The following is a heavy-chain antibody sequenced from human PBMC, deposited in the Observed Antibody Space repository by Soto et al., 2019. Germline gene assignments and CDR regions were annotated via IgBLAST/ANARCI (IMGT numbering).Heavy chain of an antibody. CDR1: GFTFSSYW. V-gene: IGHV3-7*01. CDR3: ARVGDFWSGLPFYGMDV. Sequence: HPGGSLRLSCAASGFTFSSYWMSWVRQAPGKGLEWVANIKQDGSEKYYVDSVKGRFTISRDNAKNSLYLQMNSLRAEDTAVYYCARVGDFWSGLPFYGMDVWGQGTTVTVSS. J-gene: IGHJ6*02. CDR2: IKQDGSEK. D-gene: IGHD3-3*01.